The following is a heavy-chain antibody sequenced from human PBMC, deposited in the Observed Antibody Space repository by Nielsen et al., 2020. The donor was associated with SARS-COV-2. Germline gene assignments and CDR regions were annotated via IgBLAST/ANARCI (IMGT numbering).Heavy chain of an antibody. CDR3: ASQFYSASGSPFDQ. J-gene: IGHJ5*02. CDR1: GFAFINFN. D-gene: IGHD3-10*01. V-gene: IGHV3-48*03. CDR2: ISDSASTM. Sequence: GGSRLSCSASGFAFINFNMNWVRQAPGKGLEWISYISDSASTMYYADSVNGRFTISRDNAKNSLYLQMNSLRVEDTAVYYCASQFYSASGSPFDQWGQGTLVTVSS.